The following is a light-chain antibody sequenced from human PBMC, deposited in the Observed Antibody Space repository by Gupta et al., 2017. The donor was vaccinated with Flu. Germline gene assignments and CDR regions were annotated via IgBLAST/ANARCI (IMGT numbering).Light chain of an antibody. CDR1: QSIGSN. Sequence: EVVITQSPAILSVSPGERATLSCRASQSIGSNVAWYQQKPGQPPRLVIYGASTRAAGIPARFSGSGSGTEFTLTIGGLQSEDFAVYYCQHYNNWPPWTFGQGTKV. J-gene: IGKJ1*01. CDR3: QHYNNWPPWT. CDR2: GAS. V-gene: IGKV3-15*01.